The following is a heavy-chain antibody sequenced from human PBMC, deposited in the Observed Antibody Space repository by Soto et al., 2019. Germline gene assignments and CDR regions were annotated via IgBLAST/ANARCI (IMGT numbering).Heavy chain of an antibody. D-gene: IGHD2-15*01. CDR1: GGSISSSSYY. J-gene: IGHJ5*02. Sequence: QLQLQESGPGLAKPSETLSLTCTVSGGSISSSSYYWGWIRHHPGKGLEWIGSIYYSGNTYYRPSLKSRVTISVDTSKNQFSLKLSSVTAADTAVYYCARGGGTTFNWFDPWGQGTLVTVSS. CDR2: IYYSGNT. V-gene: IGHV4-39*01. CDR3: ARGGGTTFNWFDP.